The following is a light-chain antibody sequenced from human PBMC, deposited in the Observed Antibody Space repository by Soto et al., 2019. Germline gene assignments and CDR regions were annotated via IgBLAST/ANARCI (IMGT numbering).Light chain of an antibody. CDR3: QQRHMWPIT. CDR2: DAY. Sequence: VLTLSPVTLSLSPWERATLSCRSSQSFRGLLAWYQQKPGQAPRLLIYDAYNRATGIPPRFSGSGSGTDFTLTISSLEPEDSAVYYCQQRHMWPITLGQGTRLEI. CDR1: QSFRGL. J-gene: IGKJ5*01. V-gene: IGKV3-11*01.